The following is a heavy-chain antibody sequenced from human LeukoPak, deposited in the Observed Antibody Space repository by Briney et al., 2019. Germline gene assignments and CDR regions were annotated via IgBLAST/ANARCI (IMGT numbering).Heavy chain of an antibody. J-gene: IGHJ4*02. V-gene: IGHV3-7*01. CDR3: AREGQQLVIDY. D-gene: IGHD6-13*01. Sequence: RPGGSLRLSCAASGFTFSSYWMSWVRQAPGKGLEWVANIKQDGSEKYYVDSVKGRLTISIDNAKNSLYLQMNSLRAEDTAVYYCAREGQQLVIDYWGQGTLVTVSS. CDR2: IKQDGSEK. CDR1: GFTFSSYW.